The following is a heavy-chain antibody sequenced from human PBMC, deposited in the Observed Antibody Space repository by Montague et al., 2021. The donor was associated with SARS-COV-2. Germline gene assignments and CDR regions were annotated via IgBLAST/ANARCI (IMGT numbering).Heavy chain of an antibody. Sequence: SLRLSCAASGFDFGEYAMHWVRQTPGKGLEWVSGISWNSDSSDYXXSLKGRFSISRDNAKKSLYLQMNSLRPEDTALYYCAKDIGTETIYGAFFDEWGQGTLVTVSS. CDR1: GFDFGEYA. CDR2: ISWNSDSS. V-gene: IGHV3-9*01. CDR3: AKDIGTETIYGAFFDE. D-gene: IGHD3-3*02. J-gene: IGHJ4*02.